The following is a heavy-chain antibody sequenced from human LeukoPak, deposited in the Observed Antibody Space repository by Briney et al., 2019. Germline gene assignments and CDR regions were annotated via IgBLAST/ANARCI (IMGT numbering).Heavy chain of an antibody. D-gene: IGHD2-15*01. J-gene: IGHJ4*02. V-gene: IGHV3-21*01. CDR2: ISSSSTYI. CDR1: GLNISTNY. CDR3: ARDPRHCSGDSCYS. Sequence: GGSLRLSCVVSGLNISTNYMSWVRQTPGKGLEWVSSISSSSTYIYYADSVKGRFTISRDNPKNSLYLQMNSLRVEDTAVYYCARDPRHCSGDSCYSWGQGTLVTVSS.